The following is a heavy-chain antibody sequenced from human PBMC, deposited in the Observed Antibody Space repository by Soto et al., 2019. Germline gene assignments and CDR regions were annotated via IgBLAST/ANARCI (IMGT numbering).Heavy chain of an antibody. Sequence: NPSETLSLTCTVSGGSIYTGDYYWSWIRQPPGKGLEWIGSIYYVGDTEYNPSLKSRLTMSVDTSKNQFSLRLTSVTAADTAVYYCARDPPVETGYFTGLDVWGQGTTVTVSS. J-gene: IGHJ6*02. CDR1: GGSIYTGDYY. V-gene: IGHV4-30-4*01. CDR2: IYYVGDT. D-gene: IGHD6-25*01. CDR3: ARDPPVETGYFTGLDV.